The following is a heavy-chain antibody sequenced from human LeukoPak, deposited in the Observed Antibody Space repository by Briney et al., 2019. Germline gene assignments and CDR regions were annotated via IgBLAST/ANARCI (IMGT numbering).Heavy chain of an antibody. D-gene: IGHD3-10*01. V-gene: IGHV3-23*01. J-gene: IGHJ4*02. CDR3: AKDRAFIGAGYYFDY. CDR1: GFTFSSYA. Sequence: GGSLRLSRAASGFTFSSYAMSWVRQAPGKGVEWVSAISGSGGSTYYADSVKGRFTISRDNSKNTLYLQMNSLRAEDTAVYYCAKDRAFIGAGYYFDYWGQGTLVTVSS. CDR2: ISGSGGST.